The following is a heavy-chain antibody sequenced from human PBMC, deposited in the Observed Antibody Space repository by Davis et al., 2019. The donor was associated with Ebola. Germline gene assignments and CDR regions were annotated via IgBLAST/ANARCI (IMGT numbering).Heavy chain of an antibody. CDR3: ATSPSLPGEFDY. CDR1: GYTFTSYW. V-gene: IGHV5-51*01. J-gene: IGHJ4*02. D-gene: IGHD2-2*01. Sequence: GESLKISCQASGYTFTSYWIGWVRQMPGKGLDWMGIIYTGDSDTRYSPSFRGQVIISADKSISTAYLQWSSLKASDTAMYYCATSPSLPGEFDYWGQGTLVTVSS. CDR2: IYTGDSDT.